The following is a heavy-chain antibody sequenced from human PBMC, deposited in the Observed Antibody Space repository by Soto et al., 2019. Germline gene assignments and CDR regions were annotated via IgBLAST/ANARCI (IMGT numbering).Heavy chain of an antibody. Sequence: QVQLVQSGAEVKKPGASVKVSCKASGYTFTSYDINWVRQATGQGLEWMGWMNPNSGNTGYAQKFQGRVTMTRNTSISTAYMELSSLSSEDTAVYYCASGTYASWDYYYYYMDVWGKGPTVTVSS. D-gene: IGHD2-2*01. V-gene: IGHV1-8*01. CDR3: ASGTYASWDYYYYYMDV. CDR1: GYTFTSYD. CDR2: MNPNSGNT. J-gene: IGHJ6*03.